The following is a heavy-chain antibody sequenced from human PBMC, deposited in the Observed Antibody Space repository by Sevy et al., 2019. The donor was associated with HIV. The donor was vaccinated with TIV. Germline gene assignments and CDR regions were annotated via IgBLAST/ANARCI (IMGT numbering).Heavy chain of an antibody. Sequence: SETLSLTCTVSGGSISSYYWSWIRQPPGKGLKWIGYIYYSGSTNYNPSLKSRVTISVDTSKNQFSLKLSSVTAADTAVYYCARETERDAFDIWGQGTMVTVSS. CDR1: GGSISSYY. J-gene: IGHJ3*02. CDR2: IYYSGST. V-gene: IGHV4-59*01. CDR3: ARETERDAFDI.